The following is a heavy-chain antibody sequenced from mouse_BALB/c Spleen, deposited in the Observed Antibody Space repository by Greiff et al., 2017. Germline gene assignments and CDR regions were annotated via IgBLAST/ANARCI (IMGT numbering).Heavy chain of an antibody. CDR3: ARDSTSQLGY. V-gene: IGHV5-6-3*01. D-gene: IGHD1-1*01. J-gene: IGHJ3*01. CDR1: GFTFSSYG. Sequence: VKLVESGGGLVQPGGSLKLSCAASGFTFSSYGMSWVRQTPDKRLELVATINSNGGSTYYPDSVKGRFTISRDNAKNTLYLQMSSLKSEDTAMYYCARDSTSQLGYWGQGTLVTVSA. CDR2: INSNGGST.